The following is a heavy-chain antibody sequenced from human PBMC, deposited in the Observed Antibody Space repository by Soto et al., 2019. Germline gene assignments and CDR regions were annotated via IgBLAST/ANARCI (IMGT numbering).Heavy chain of an antibody. CDR1: GFTFDDFA. Sequence: EVQLVESGGGLAQPGTSLRLSCVASGFTFDDFAMHWVRQAPGKGLEWVSGITWNSGSVVYTGSVKGRFTISRDNAKNSLFLQMNSLRFEDTAVYYCAKSRGTAGRPLDSWGQGTWVTVSS. CDR3: AKSRGTAGRPLDS. V-gene: IGHV3-9*01. CDR2: ITWNSGSV. J-gene: IGHJ4*02. D-gene: IGHD6-6*01.